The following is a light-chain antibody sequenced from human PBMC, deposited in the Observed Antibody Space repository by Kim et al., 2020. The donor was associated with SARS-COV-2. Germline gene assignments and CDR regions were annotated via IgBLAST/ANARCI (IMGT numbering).Light chain of an antibody. Sequence: DIQMTQSPSTLSASVGGSVTITCRASHSIGSWLAWYQQKQGKAPNLLIYKASSLETGVPSRFSGSGSGTEFTLTISSLQPDDFATYYCQQYDSYSITFGQGTRLEIK. CDR2: KAS. J-gene: IGKJ5*01. CDR3: QQYDSYSIT. CDR1: HSIGSW. V-gene: IGKV1-5*03.